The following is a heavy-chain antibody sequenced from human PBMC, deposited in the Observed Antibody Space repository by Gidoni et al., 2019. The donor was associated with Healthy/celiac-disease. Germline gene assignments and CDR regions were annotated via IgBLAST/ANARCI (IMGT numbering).Heavy chain of an antibody. D-gene: IGHD3-10*01. CDR1: GGPFSSYA. V-gene: IGHV1-69*01. CDR2: IIPIFGTA. Sequence: QVQLVQSGAEVKKPGSSVKVSCEASGGPFSSYAISWVRQAPGQGLEWMGGIIPIFGTANYAQKFHGRVTITADESTSTAYMELSSLRSEDTAVYYCAGEPRRHRRGIYCYMDVWGKGTTVTVSS. J-gene: IGHJ6*03. CDR3: AGEPRRHRRGIYCYMDV.